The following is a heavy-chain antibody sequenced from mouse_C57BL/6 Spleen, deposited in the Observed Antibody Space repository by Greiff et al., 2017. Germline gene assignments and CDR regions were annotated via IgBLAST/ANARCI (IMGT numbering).Heavy chain of an antibody. CDR2: INPGSGGT. CDR1: GYAFTNYL. CDR3: ARLEANYFDY. V-gene: IGHV1-54*01. J-gene: IGHJ2*01. Sequence: QVQLQQSGAELVRPGTSVKVSCKASGYAFTNYLIEWVKQRPGQGLEWIGVINPGSGGTNYNEKFKGKATLTADKSSSTAYMQLSSLTSEDSAVYFCARLEANYFDYWGQGTTLTVSS.